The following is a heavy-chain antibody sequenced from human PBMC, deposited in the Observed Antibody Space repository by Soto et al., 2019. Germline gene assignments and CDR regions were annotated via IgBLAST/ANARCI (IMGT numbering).Heavy chain of an antibody. CDR2: IWYDGSNK. Sequence: QVQLVESGGGVGQPGRSLRLSCAASGFTFSNYGMHWVRQAPGKGLEWVAVIWYDGSNKYYADSVKGRFTISRDNPKNTLYLQMNSLRAEDTAVYYCARGYYGSGSYDYIGYWGQGTLVTVSS. CDR3: ARGYYGSGSYDYIGY. CDR1: GFTFSNYG. J-gene: IGHJ4*02. D-gene: IGHD3-10*01. V-gene: IGHV3-33*01.